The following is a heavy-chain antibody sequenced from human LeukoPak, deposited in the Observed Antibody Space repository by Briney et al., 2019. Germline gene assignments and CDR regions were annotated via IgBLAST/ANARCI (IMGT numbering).Heavy chain of an antibody. CDR1: GGSIGSYY. D-gene: IGHD6-19*01. CDR2: IYTSGTT. Sequence: SETLSLTCTVSGGSIGSYYWTWIRQPAGKGLEWIGRIYTSGTTNYNPSLKSRVTMSVDTSKNQFSLKLSSVTAADTAVYYCARLAVAGYYFDYWGQGTLVTVSS. CDR3: ARLAVAGYYFDY. J-gene: IGHJ4*02. V-gene: IGHV4-4*07.